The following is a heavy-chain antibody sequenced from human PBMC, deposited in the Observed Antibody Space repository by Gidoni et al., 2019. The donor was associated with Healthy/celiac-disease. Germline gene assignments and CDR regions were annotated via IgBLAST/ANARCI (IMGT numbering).Heavy chain of an antibody. CDR2: IWYDGSNK. CDR3: ARDPNSVAGLSSYYGMDV. V-gene: IGHV3-33*01. Sequence: QVQLVESGGGVVQPGRSLRLSCAAPGFTFSSYGMHWVRQAPGKGLEWVAVIWYDGSNKYYADSVKGRFTISRDNSKNTLYLQMNSLRAEDTAVYYCARDPNSVAGLSSYYGMDVWGQGTTVTVSS. J-gene: IGHJ6*02. CDR1: GFTFSSYG. D-gene: IGHD6-19*01.